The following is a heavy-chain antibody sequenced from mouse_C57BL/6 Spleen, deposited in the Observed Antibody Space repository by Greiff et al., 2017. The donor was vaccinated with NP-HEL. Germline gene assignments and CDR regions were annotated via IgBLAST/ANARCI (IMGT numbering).Heavy chain of an antibody. CDR1: GYSFTGYY. J-gene: IGHJ2*01. Sequence: VQLKESGPELVKPGASVKISCKASGYSFTGYYMNWVKQSPEKSLEWIGEINPSTGGTTYNQKFKAKATLTVDKSSSTAYMQLKSLTSEDSAVYYCARVVADFDYWGQGTTLTVSS. CDR3: ARVVADFDY. D-gene: IGHD1-1*01. V-gene: IGHV1-42*01. CDR2: INPSTGGT.